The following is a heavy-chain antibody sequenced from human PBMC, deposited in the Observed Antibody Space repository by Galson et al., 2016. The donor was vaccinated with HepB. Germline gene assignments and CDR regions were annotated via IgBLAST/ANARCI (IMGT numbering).Heavy chain of an antibody. CDR3: ARQRRNYGMDV. V-gene: IGHV5-51*07. D-gene: IGHD1-1*01. Sequence: QSGAEVKKPEESLKISCKTSGFSFATHWIAWVHQMPGKGLEWMGIIYAGDSETRYSPPFQGQVTISVDKSTAVAYLQWNSLKASDSAMYYCARQRRNYGMDVWGQGTTVTVSS. CDR1: GFSFATHW. CDR2: IYAGDSET. J-gene: IGHJ6*02.